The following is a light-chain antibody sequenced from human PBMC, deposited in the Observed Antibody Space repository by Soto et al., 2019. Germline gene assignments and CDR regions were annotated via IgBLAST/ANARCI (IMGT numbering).Light chain of an antibody. CDR3: QSYDSSLSASVV. Sequence: QSALTQPPSVSGAPGQRVTISCTGSTSNIGAGYDVHWYQQPPGTAPKLLIYGNSNRPSGVPDRFSGSKSGTSASLAITGLQAEDEADYYCQSYDSSLSASVVFGGGTKLTVL. CDR1: TSNIGAGYD. V-gene: IGLV1-40*01. CDR2: GNS. J-gene: IGLJ2*01.